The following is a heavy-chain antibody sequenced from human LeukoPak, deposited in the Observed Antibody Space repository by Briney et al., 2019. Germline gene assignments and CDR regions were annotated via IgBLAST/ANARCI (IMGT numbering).Heavy chain of an antibody. D-gene: IGHD2-21*02. J-gene: IGHJ5*02. CDR3: VSELPGCAGDCLKT. V-gene: IGHV3-74*01. CDR2: INADASLI. Sequence: GGSLRLPCAASGFTFSGSYMHWVRQAPGKGLVWVSRINADASLIIYADSVKGRFTIFRDNAKNTLYLQMNSLRVDDTALYYCVSELPGCAGDCLKTWGQGTLVTVSS. CDR1: GFTFSGSY.